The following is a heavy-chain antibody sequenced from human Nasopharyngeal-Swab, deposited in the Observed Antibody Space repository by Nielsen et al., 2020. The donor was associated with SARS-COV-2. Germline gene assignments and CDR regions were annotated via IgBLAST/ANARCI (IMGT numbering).Heavy chain of an antibody. D-gene: IGHD6-13*01. CDR3: ARGGWGIHTSNWFVGY. J-gene: IGHJ4*02. Sequence: ASVKVSCKASGYTFTSFDINWVRQAAGQGLEWMGWVNPNTGNTVYAQKFQGRVTMTRNTSISTAYMELSSLRSDDTAVYYCARGGWGIHTSNWFVGYWGQGSLVTVSS. CDR2: VNPNTGNT. CDR1: GYTFTSFD. V-gene: IGHV1-8*01.